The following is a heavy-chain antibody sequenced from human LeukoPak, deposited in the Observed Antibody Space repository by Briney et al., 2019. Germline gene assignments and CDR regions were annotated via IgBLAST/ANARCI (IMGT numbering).Heavy chain of an antibody. Sequence: GGSLRLSCAASGFTFSSYWMSWVRQAPGKGLEWVGRIKSKIHGGTIDYAAPVKGRFTISRDDSENTVYLQMNSLRAEDTAVYYCARDLMGIAYRGAFYYWGQGTLVTVSS. CDR2: IKSKIHGGTI. CDR1: GFTFSSYW. J-gene: IGHJ4*02. V-gene: IGHV3-15*01. CDR3: ARDLMGIAYRGAFYY. D-gene: IGHD6-13*01.